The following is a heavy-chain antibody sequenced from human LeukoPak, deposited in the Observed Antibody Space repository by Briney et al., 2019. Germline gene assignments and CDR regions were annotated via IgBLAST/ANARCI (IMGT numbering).Heavy chain of an antibody. J-gene: IGHJ4*02. D-gene: IGHD5-18*01. CDR3: ARTRLWPTGTFDY. CDR2: IYTSGST. V-gene: IGHV4-61*02. Sequence: SQTLSLTCTVSGGSISSGSYYWSWIRQPAGKGLEWIGRIYTSGSTNYNPSLKSRVTISVDTSKNQFSLKLSSVTAADTAVYYCARTRLWPTGTFDYWGQGTLVTVSS. CDR1: GGSISSGSYY.